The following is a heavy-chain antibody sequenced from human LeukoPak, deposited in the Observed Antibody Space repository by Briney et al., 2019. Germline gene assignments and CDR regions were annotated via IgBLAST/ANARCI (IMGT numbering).Heavy chain of an antibody. CDR2: MNPSNGNT. V-gene: IGHV1-8*01. CDR3: ARGSSEEMATIAD. J-gene: IGHJ4*02. CDR1: GYTFTSYA. D-gene: IGHD5-24*01. Sequence: VEVSCKASGYTFTSYAINWVRQATGQGLEWMGWMNPSNGNTGFAQKFQGRLTMTRDTSISTAYMELRGLTSDDTAVYFCARGSSEEMATIADWGQGTLVTVSS.